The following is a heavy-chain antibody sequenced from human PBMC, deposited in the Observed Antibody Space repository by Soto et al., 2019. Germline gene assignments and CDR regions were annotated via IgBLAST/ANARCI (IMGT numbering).Heavy chain of an antibody. CDR3: ASSSFLRSGDLFHGLDV. V-gene: IGHV4-59*12. Sequence: SETLSLTCTVSGGSISSYYWSWIRQPPGKELQYIGYIYYSGSTNYNPSLKSRVTISVDTSKNQFSLKLTSVTAEDTVLYFCASSSFLRSGDLFHGLDVWGQGTTVT. CDR1: GGSISSYY. CDR2: IYYSGST. J-gene: IGHJ6*02. D-gene: IGHD3-10*01.